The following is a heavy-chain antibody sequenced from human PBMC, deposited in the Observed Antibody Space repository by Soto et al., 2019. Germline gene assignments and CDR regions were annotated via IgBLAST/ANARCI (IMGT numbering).Heavy chain of an antibody. Sequence: SETLSLTCTISGGSFSTYYWSWIRQPPGKGLEWIGFVSYSGTTNYNASLKSRVTILLNASKNAFSLKLRTTSAADTAVYYCSRDSGSLNPGDGTLDIWGPGTKVTVSS. CDR2: VSYSGTT. CDR1: GGSFSTYY. D-gene: IGHD5-12*01. CDR3: SRDSGSLNPGDGTLDI. J-gene: IGHJ3*02. V-gene: IGHV4-59*01.